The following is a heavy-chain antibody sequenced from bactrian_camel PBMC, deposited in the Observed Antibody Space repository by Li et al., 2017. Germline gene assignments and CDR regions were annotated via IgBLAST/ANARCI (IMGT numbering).Heavy chain of an antibody. Sequence: VQLVESGGGSVQAGGSLSLSCTASGYTGSYCMGRFRQVSGKEREGVAAIDRNGAPTYTYSVSGRFTISRDNAKNTLSLQMNSLQPEDTAVYYCAARSRDGGTWMFGYWGQGTQVTVS. CDR3: AARSRDGGTWMFGY. J-gene: IGHJ6*01. CDR2: IDRNGAP. D-gene: IGHD6*01. V-gene: IGHV3S55*01. CDR1: GYTGSYC.